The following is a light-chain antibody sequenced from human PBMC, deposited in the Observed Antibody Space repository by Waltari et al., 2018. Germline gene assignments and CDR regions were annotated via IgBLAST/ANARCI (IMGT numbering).Light chain of an antibody. J-gene: IGKJ1*01. CDR1: QDISRW. CDR2: DAS. Sequence: DIQMTQSPSSVSASVGDRVTITCRASQDISRWLAGYQQQAGKAPKFLIYDASTLQSGVPSRFSGSGSGTDFTLTISCLQSEDFAIYYCQPYYSNPATFGQGTKVEIK. V-gene: IGKV1D-16*01. CDR3: QPYYSNPAT.